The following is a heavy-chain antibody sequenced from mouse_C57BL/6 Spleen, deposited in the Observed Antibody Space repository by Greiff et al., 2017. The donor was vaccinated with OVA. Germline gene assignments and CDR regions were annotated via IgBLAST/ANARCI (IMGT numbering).Heavy chain of an antibody. J-gene: IGHJ4*01. CDR1: GFTFTDYY. V-gene: IGHV7-3*01. CDR2: ISTKANGNTT. Sequence: EVKVVESGGGLVQPGGSLSLSCAASGFTFTDYYMSWVRQPPGKALEWLGFISTKANGNTTEYSASVKGRFTISRDNSQSILYLQQNALRAEDSATYYWARSYGYYAMYYWGQGTSVTVSS. D-gene: IGHD1-1*02. CDR3: ARSYGYYAMYY.